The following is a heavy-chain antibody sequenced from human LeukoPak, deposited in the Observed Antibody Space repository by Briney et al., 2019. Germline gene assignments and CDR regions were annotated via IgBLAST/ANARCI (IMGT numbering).Heavy chain of an antibody. Sequence: SETLSLTCAVSGGSISSGGYSWSWLRQPPGTGLEWIGYIYHSGSTYYNPSLKSRVTISVDRSKNQFSLKLSSVTAADTAVYYCARGDALEYYFDYWGQGTLVTVSS. V-gene: IGHV4-30-2*01. D-gene: IGHD1-1*01. CDR2: IYHSGST. CDR1: GGSISSGGYS. CDR3: ARGDALEYYFDY. J-gene: IGHJ4*02.